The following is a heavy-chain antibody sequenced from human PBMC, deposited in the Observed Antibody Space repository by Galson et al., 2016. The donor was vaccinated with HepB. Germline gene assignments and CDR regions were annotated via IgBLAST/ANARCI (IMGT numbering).Heavy chain of an antibody. J-gene: IGHJ4*02. CDR1: GFIFNSHA. V-gene: IGHV3-30-3*01. Sequence: LRLSCAASGFIFNSHAMNWVRQAPGKGLEWVAVISYDGSNEYYADSVKGRFTISRDNSKNTLYLHMNSLRAEDTAVYYCARDRRGGSNTLDYWGQGTLVTVSS. CDR3: ARDRRGGSNTLDY. D-gene: IGHD1-26*01. CDR2: ISYDGSNE.